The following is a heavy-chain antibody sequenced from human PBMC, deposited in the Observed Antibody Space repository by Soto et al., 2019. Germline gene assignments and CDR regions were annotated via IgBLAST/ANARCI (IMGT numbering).Heavy chain of an antibody. CDR2: IVVGSGNT. D-gene: IGHD3-3*01. J-gene: IGHJ4*02. Sequence: ASVKVSCKASGFTFTSSAVQWVLQARGQRLEWIGWIVVGSGNTNYAQKFQERVTITRDMSTSTAYMELSSLRSEDTAVYYCAAGSVDLTIFGVVPAPDWGQGTLVTVSS. CDR3: AAGSVDLTIFGVVPAPD. CDR1: GFTFTSSA. V-gene: IGHV1-58*01.